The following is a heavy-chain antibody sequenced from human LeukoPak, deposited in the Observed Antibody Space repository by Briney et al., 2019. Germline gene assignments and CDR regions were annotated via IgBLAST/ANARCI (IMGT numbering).Heavy chain of an antibody. D-gene: IGHD2-2*02. V-gene: IGHV3-23*01. J-gene: IGHJ3*02. CDR1: GFTFSNYA. CDR2: ISGGGGST. Sequence: GGSLRLSCAASGFTFSNYAMSWVRQAPGKGLEWVSVISGGGGSTYYADSVKGRFTISRDNSKDTLYLQMNSLRAEDTAVYYCARAIRGHPKLVDIWGQGTMVTVSS. CDR3: ARAIRGHPKLVDI.